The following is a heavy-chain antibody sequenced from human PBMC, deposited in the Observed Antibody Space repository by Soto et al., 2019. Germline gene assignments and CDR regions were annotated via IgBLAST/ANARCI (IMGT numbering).Heavy chain of an antibody. V-gene: IGHV4-59*08. Sequence: SETLSLTCTVSGGSITNYYYSWIRQPPGKGLEWIGYIFHTGTTSYNPSLKSRVTLSVDRSQSQFSLKLNSVTAADTAVYYCTTEAYDNSGSLAFDIWGPGTLVT. CDR1: GGSITNYY. CDR2: IFHTGTT. D-gene: IGHD3-22*01. CDR3: TTEAYDNSGSLAFDI. J-gene: IGHJ3*02.